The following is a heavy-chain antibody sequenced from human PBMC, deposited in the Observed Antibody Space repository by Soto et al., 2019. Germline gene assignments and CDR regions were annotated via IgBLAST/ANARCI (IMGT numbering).Heavy chain of an antibody. Sequence: GGSIRLACAAAGVTFSNAWINRFRQAPGKGLEWVAVISYDGSNKYYADSVKGRFTISRDNSKNTLYLQMNSLRAEDTAVYYCAKAPRGGDYYGSDYWGQGTLVTVSS. CDR2: ISYDGSNK. V-gene: IGHV3-30*18. J-gene: IGHJ4*02. D-gene: IGHD2-21*02. CDR1: GVTFSNAW. CDR3: AKAPRGGDYYGSDY.